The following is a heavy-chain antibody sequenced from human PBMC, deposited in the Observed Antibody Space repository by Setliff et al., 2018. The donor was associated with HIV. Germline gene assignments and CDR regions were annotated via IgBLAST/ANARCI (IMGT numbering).Heavy chain of an antibody. D-gene: IGHD3-3*01. V-gene: IGHV4-39*07. Sequence: SETLSLTCNVSDGSISSSSYYWAWIRQPPGKGLEWIGEINQSGSTNYNPSLKSRVTISVDTSKNQLSLKLSSVTAADTAVYYCARGLAGDYDFWSGYRDYYYMDIWGKGTTVTVSS. CDR2: INQSGST. J-gene: IGHJ6*03. CDR1: DGSISSSSYY. CDR3: ARGLAGDYDFWSGYRDYYYMDI.